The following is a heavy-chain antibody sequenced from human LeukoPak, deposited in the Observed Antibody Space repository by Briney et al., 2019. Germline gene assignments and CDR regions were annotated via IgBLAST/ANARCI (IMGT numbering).Heavy chain of an antibody. CDR3: ASTKRGKYCSSTSCYIFDY. D-gene: IGHD2-2*02. Sequence: SQTLSLTCTVSGGSISSGDYYWSWLRQPPGKGLEWIGYIYYSGSTYYNPSLKSRVTISVDTSKNQFSLKLSSVTAADTAVYYCASTKRGKYCSSTSCYIFDYWGQGTLVTVSS. J-gene: IGHJ4*02. CDR2: IYYSGST. V-gene: IGHV4-30-4*01. CDR1: GGSISSGDYY.